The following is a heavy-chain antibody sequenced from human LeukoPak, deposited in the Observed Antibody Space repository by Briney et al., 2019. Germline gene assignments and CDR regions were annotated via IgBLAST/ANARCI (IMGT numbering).Heavy chain of an antibody. Sequence: GGSLRLSCAASGFTFGGFAMAWVRQTPGKGLEWVSGILAGGSNTYYIDSVKGRFTISRDNSKNTLYLQMNSLRADDTAVYFCGKDLNYGDGRWEFDPWGQGTLVTVS. CDR2: ILAGGSNT. V-gene: IGHV3-23*01. CDR3: GKDLNYGDGRWEFDP. CDR1: GFTFGGFA. D-gene: IGHD4-17*01. J-gene: IGHJ5*02.